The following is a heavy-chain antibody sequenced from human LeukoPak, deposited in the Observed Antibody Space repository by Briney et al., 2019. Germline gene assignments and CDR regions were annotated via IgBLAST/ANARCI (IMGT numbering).Heavy chain of an antibody. CDR3: AKILPTGRWFDP. V-gene: IGHV4-59*01. D-gene: IGHD3-10*01. CDR2: VYYSGTT. CDR1: GGSISTYY. J-gene: IGHJ5*02. Sequence: SETLSLTCTVSGGSISTYYWGWIRQPPGKGLEWIGYVYYSGTTNYNPSLKSRVTISVDTSKNQLSLKLASVTAADTAVYYCAKILPTGRWFDPWGQGTLVTVSS.